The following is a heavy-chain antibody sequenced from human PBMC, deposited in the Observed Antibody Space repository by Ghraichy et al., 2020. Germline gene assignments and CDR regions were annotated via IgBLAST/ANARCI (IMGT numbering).Heavy chain of an antibody. CDR2: IKYDGSEK. Sequence: GGSLRLSCVGSGYTFSKYWMTWVREAPGKGLEWVANIKYDGSEKNYVESVKGRFTISRDNARNSLFLQMNSLRAEDTALYYCARLLIYEDSGYRPIDYWGQGTLVTVSS. CDR1: GYTFSKYW. V-gene: IGHV3-7*02. D-gene: IGHD3-22*01. J-gene: IGHJ4*02. CDR3: ARLLIYEDSGYRPIDY.